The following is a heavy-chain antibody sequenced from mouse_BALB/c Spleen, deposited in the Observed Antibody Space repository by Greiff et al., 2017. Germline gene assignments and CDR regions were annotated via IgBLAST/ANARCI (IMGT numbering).Heavy chain of an antibody. J-gene: IGHJ3*01. CDR2: ISSGSSTI. CDR3: ARTVDYDFAY. Sequence: EVQLVESGGGLVQPGGSRKLSCAASGFTFSSFGMHWVRQAPEKGLEWVAYISSGSSTIYYADTVKGRFTISRDNPKNTLFLQMTSLRSEDTAMYYCARTVDYDFAYWGQGTLVTVSA. V-gene: IGHV5-17*02. CDR1: GFTFSSFG. D-gene: IGHD2-4*01.